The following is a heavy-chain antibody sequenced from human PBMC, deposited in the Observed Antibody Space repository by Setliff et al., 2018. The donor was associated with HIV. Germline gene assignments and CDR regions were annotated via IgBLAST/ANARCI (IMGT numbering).Heavy chain of an antibody. V-gene: IGHV3-11*06. D-gene: IGHD3-3*01. J-gene: IGHJ4*02. Sequence: SLKISCAASGFSFSDSHMTWIRQAPGKGLEWVSYISTTSSNTNYADSVKGRFTISRDNAKNSLSLQMNSLTVEDTGVYYCARLYDRYDDSGYYHPVQALSYWGQGAQVTVSS. CDR2: ISTTSSNT. CDR3: ARLYDRYDDSGYYHPVQALSY. CDR1: GFSFSDSH.